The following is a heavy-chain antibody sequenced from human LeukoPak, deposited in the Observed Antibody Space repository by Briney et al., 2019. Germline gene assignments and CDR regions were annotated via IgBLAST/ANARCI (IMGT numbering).Heavy chain of an antibody. V-gene: IGHV4-59*12. CDR3: ARGRVTNDSSGYYYFDY. CDR1: GGSISSYY. J-gene: IGHJ4*02. Sequence: KTSETLSLTCTVSGGSISSYYWSWIRQPPGKGLEWIGYIYYSGSTNYNPSLKSRVTISVDTSKNQFSLKLSSVTAADTAVHYCARGRVTNDSSGYYYFDYWGQGTLVTVSS. D-gene: IGHD3-22*01. CDR2: IYYSGST.